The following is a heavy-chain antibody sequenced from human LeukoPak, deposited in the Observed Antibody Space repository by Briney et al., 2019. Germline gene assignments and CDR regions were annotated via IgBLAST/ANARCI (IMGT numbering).Heavy chain of an antibody. CDR2: IYYSGST. J-gene: IGHJ5*02. CDR3: ARDRSYYGSGSYGGVFAS. D-gene: IGHD3-10*01. CDR1: GGSVISYY. V-gene: IGHV4-59*02. Sequence: SETLSLTCTVSGGSVISYYWSWIRQPPGKGLEWIGYIYYSGSTNYNPPLKSRVPMSVDTSKNQFFLKLSSVTAADTAVYYCARDRSYYGSGSYGGVFASWGRVTLVTVSS.